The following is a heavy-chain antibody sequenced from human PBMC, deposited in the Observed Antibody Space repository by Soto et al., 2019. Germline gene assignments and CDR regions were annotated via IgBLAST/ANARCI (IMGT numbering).Heavy chain of an antibody. D-gene: IGHD2-2*01. Sequence: ASVKVSCKASGGTFSSYAISWVRQAPGQGLEWMGGIIPIFGTANYAQKFQGRVTITADESTSTAYMELSSLRSEDTAVYYCASWYCSSTSCLNWFDPWGQGTLVTVSS. CDR3: ASWYCSSTSCLNWFDP. CDR1: GGTFSSYA. V-gene: IGHV1-69*13. CDR2: IIPIFGTA. J-gene: IGHJ5*02.